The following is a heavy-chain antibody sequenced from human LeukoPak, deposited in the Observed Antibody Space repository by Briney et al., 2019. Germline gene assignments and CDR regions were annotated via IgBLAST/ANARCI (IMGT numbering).Heavy chain of an antibody. Sequence: GGSLRLSCAASGFTVSSNYMSWVRQAPGKGLEWVSVIYSGGSTYYADSVKGRFTISRDNSKNTLYLQMNSLRAEDTAVYYCAKDSPTYFHYYYYMDVWGKGTTVTVSS. CDR3: AKDSPTYFHYYYYMDV. CDR1: GFTVSSNY. V-gene: IGHV3-53*01. CDR2: IYSGGST. D-gene: IGHD3-10*01. J-gene: IGHJ6*03.